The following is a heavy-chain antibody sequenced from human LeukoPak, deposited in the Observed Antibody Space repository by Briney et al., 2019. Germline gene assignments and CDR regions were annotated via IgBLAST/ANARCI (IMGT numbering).Heavy chain of an antibody. CDR2: ISYDGNNK. V-gene: IGHV3-30*18. CDR3: AKDRSGWTQQFDY. CDR1: GFTFSSYG. Sequence: GGSLRLSCAASGFTFSSYGMHWVRQAPGKGLEWVAVISYDGNNKYYADSVKGRFTISRDNSKNTLYLQMNSLRAEDTAVYYCAKDRSGWTQQFDYWGQGTLVTVSS. D-gene: IGHD6-19*01. J-gene: IGHJ4*02.